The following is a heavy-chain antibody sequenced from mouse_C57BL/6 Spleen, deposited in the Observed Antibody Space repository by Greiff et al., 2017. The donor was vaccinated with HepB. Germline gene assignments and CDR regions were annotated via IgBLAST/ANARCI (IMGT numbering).Heavy chain of an antibody. CDR1: GYTFTSYW. CDR2: INPSNGGT. Sequence: VQLKQPGTELVKPGASVKLSCKASGYTFTSYWMHWVKQRPGQGLEWIGNINPSNGGTNYNEKFKSKATLTVDKSSSTAYMQLSSLTSEDSAVYYCARKKAYDSGAMDYWGQGTSVTVSS. CDR3: ARKKAYDSGAMDY. D-gene: IGHD3-1*01. V-gene: IGHV1-53*01. J-gene: IGHJ4*01.